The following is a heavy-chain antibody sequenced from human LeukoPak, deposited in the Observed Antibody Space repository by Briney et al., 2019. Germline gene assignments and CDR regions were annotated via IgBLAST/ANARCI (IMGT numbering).Heavy chain of an antibody. V-gene: IGHV3-15*01. J-gene: IGHJ4*02. Sequence: GGSLRLSCAASGFTFSNAWMSWVRQAPGKGLEWVGHIKSNGGTTDYAAPVKGRFTISRDDSKNTLYLQMNSLKTEDTAVYYCATDTPGRGGGEFDYWGQGTLVTVSS. CDR2: IKSNGGTT. CDR3: ATDTPGRGGGEFDY. D-gene: IGHD3-16*01. CDR1: GFTFSNAW.